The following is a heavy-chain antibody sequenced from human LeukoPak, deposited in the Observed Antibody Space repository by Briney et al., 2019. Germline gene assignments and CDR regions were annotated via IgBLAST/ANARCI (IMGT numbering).Heavy chain of an antibody. J-gene: IGHJ4*02. Sequence: SETLYLTCAVYGGSFSGYYWSWIRQPPGKGLEWIGEINHSGSTNYNPSLKSRVTISVDTSKNQFSLKLSSVTAADTAVYYCARGTYYYDSSGYYYVFPNYFDYWGQGTLVTVSS. D-gene: IGHD3-22*01. CDR2: INHSGST. CDR3: ARGTYYYDSSGYYYVFPNYFDY. CDR1: GGSFSGYY. V-gene: IGHV4-34*01.